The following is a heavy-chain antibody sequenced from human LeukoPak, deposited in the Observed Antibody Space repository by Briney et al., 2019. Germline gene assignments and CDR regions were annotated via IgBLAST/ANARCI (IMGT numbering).Heavy chain of an antibody. D-gene: IGHD3-10*01. CDR1: GYTFTGYY. Sequence: ASVKVSCKASGYTFTGYYMHWVRQAPGQGLEWMGWINPNSGGTNYAQKFQGRVTMTRDTSISTAYMELRRLRSDDTAVYYCARDPNYYGSGSYIDYWGQGTLVTVSS. CDR3: ARDPNYYGSGSYIDY. J-gene: IGHJ4*02. V-gene: IGHV1-2*02. CDR2: INPNSGGT.